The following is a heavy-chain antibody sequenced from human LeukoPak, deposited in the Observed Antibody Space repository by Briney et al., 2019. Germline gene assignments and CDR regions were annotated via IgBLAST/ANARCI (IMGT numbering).Heavy chain of an antibody. V-gene: IGHV4-39*01. CDR3: ARHIPYYYYYYMDV. J-gene: IGHJ6*03. CDR2: IYYSGST. CDR1: GGSISSSSYY. Sequence: SETLSLTCTVSGGSISSSSYYWGWIRQPPGKGLEWIGSIYYSGSTYYNLSLKSRVTISVDTSENQFSLKLSSVTAADTAVYYCARHIPYYYYYYMDVWGKGTTVTVSS.